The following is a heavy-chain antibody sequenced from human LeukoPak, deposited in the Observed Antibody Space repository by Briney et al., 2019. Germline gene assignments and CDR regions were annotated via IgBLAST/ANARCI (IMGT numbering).Heavy chain of an antibody. CDR3: AGQLRIAAAPYYFDY. J-gene: IGHJ4*02. CDR2: IYYGGST. V-gene: IGHV4-39*01. D-gene: IGHD6-13*01. Sequence: SETLSLICTVSGGSISRPSYYWGWIRQPPGKGLEWVGSIYYGGSTHYNSSLGSRVTISVDTSKNQLSLKVSSVTAADTAVYYCAGQLRIAAAPYYFDYWGQGTLVTVSS. CDR1: GGSISRPSYY.